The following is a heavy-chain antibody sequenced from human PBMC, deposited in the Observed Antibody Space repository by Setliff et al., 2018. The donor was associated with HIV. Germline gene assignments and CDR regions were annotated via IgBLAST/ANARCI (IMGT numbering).Heavy chain of an antibody. CDR2: IYYNGST. J-gene: IGHJ6*03. Sequence: PSETLSLTCTVSGGSIRSHYWSWIRQSPGKGLEYIGYIYYNGSTNYNPSLQSRVTISVETSKNQSSLKLSSVTAADTAVYYCARRFLEWFPPSYFYYYMTSGAKGPRSPSP. CDR3: ARRFLEWFPPSYFYYYMTS. V-gene: IGHV4-59*11. CDR1: GGSIRSHY. D-gene: IGHD3-3*01.